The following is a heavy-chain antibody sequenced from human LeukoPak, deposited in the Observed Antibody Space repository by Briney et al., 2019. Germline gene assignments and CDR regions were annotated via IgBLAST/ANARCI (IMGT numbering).Heavy chain of an antibody. CDR3: AKWATMVRGVMPSWFDP. CDR1: GFTFSSYG. CDR2: ISYDGSNK. D-gene: IGHD3-10*01. Sequence: GRPLRLSCAASGFTFSSYGMHWVRQAPGKGLEWVAVISYDGSNKYYADSVKGRFTISRDNSKNTLYLQMNSLRAEDTAVYYCAKWATMVRGVMPSWFDPWGQGTLVTVSS. J-gene: IGHJ5*02. V-gene: IGHV3-30*18.